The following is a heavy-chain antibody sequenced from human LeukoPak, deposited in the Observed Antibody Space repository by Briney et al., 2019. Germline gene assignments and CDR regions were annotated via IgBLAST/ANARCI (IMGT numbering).Heavy chain of an antibody. D-gene: IGHD6-13*01. J-gene: IGHJ4*02. Sequence: GGSLRLSCATSGLTFRTTWMHWVRQAPGKGLMWVSRMNGEGTTIDYADSVKGRFTISRDNSKNTLYLQMNSLRAEDTAVYYCAKTRPLDSSSWSHGDYWGQGTLVTVSS. CDR3: AKTRPLDSSSWSHGDY. CDR2: MNGEGTTI. V-gene: IGHV3-74*01. CDR1: GLTFRTTW.